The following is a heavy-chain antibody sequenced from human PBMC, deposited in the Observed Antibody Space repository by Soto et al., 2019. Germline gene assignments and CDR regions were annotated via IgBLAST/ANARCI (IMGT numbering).Heavy chain of an antibody. D-gene: IGHD3-22*01. CDR3: AKDRYRSYGSGYPLGYFDP. CDR1: GFTFSTCA. Sequence: GGSLRLSCPATGFTFSTCAMNWVRQAPGKGLEWVSTISGSGSTTYYADSVKGRFTISRDNFKNTLYLQMNSLRVEDTAVYYCAKDRYRSYGSGYPLGYFDPWGQGTLVTV. V-gene: IGHV3-23*01. CDR2: ISGSGSTT. J-gene: IGHJ4*02.